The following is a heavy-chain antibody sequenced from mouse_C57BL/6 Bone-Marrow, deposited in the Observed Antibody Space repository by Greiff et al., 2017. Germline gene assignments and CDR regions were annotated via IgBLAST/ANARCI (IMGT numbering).Heavy chain of an antibody. D-gene: IGHD1-1*01. CDR1: GYTFTSYG. CDR2: IYPRSGNT. Sequence: VKLQESGAELARPGASVKLSCKASGYTFTSYGISWVKQRTGQGLEWIGEIYPRSGNTYYNEKFKGKATLTADKSSSTAYMELRSLTSEDSAVYFCARTLYYGSSYGFAYWGQGTLVTVSA. V-gene: IGHV1-81*01. CDR3: ARTLYYGSSYGFAY. J-gene: IGHJ3*01.